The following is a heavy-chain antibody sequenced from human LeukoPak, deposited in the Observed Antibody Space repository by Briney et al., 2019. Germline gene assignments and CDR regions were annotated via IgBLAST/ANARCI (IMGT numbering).Heavy chain of an antibody. Sequence: SETLSLTCTVSGGSISSSSYYWGWIRQPPGKGLEWIGSIYYSGSTYYNPSLKSRVTISVDTSKNQFSLKLSSVTAADTAVYYCARVIPYYYDSSGYLGPFGAFDIWGQGTMVTVSS. CDR3: ARVIPYYYDSSGYLGPFGAFDI. CDR2: IYYSGST. V-gene: IGHV4-39*01. D-gene: IGHD3-22*01. J-gene: IGHJ3*02. CDR1: GGSISSSSYY.